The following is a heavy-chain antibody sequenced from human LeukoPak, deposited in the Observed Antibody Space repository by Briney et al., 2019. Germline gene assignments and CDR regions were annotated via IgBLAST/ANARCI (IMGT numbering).Heavy chain of an antibody. CDR1: GGSISSYY. Sequence: PSETLSLTCTVSGGSISSYYWSWIRQPPGKGLEWIGYIYYSGSTNYNPSLKSRVTISVDTSKNQFSLKLSSVTAADTAVYYCARHQIDTVTVDYWGQGTLVTVSS. D-gene: IGHD4-17*01. CDR2: IYYSGST. V-gene: IGHV4-59*08. CDR3: ARHQIDTVTVDY. J-gene: IGHJ4*02.